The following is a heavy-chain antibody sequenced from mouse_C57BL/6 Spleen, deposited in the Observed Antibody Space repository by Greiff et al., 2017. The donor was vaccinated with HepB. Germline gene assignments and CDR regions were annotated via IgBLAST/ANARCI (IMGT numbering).Heavy chain of an antibody. D-gene: IGHD1-1*01. J-gene: IGHJ2*01. V-gene: IGHV3-6*01. Sequence: EVKLMESGPGLVKPSQSLSLTCSVTGYSITSGYYWNWIRQFPGNKLEWMGYISYDGSNNYNPSLKNRISITRDTSKNQFFLKLNSVTTEDTATYYCARVITTVVAFDYWGQGTTLTVSS. CDR3: ARVITTVVAFDY. CDR2: ISYDGSN. CDR1: GYSITSGYY.